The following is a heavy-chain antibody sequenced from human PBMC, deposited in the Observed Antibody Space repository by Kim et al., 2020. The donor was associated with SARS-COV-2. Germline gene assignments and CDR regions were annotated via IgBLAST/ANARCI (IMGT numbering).Heavy chain of an antibody. CDR3: ARRRYYYGSGSQDAFDI. D-gene: IGHD3-10*01. V-gene: IGHV4-39*01. J-gene: IGHJ3*02. Sequence: LKSRATIAGDTSKNQFSQKLSSVTAADTAVYYCARRRYYYGSGSQDAFDIWGQGTMVTVSS.